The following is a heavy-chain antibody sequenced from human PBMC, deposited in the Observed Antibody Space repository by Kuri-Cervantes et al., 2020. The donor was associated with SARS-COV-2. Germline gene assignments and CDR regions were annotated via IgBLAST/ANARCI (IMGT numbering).Heavy chain of an antibody. J-gene: IGHJ4*02. V-gene: IGHV3-21*01. CDR1: GFTFSSYS. CDR2: ISRSSSYI. D-gene: IGHD1-26*01. Sequence: ETLSLTCAASGFTFSSYSMNWVRQAPGKGLEWVSSISRSSSYIYYADSVKGRFTISRDNAKNSLYLQMNSLRAEDTDVYYCASGGANKGWGYWGQGTLVTASS. CDR3: ASGGANKGWGY.